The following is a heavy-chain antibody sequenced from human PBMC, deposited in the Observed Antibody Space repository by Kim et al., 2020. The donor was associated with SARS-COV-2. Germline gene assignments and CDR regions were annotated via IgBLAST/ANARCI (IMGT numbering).Heavy chain of an antibody. V-gene: IGHV4-39*01. D-gene: IGHD2-2*01. J-gene: IGHJ4*02. Sequence: SETLSLTCTVSGGSISSSSYYWGWIRQPPGKGLEWIGSIYYSGSTYYNPSLKSRVTISVDTSKNQFSLKLSSVTAADTAVYYCARHWIERDIVVVPAAIFDYWGQGTLVTVSS. CDR2: IYYSGST. CDR1: GGSISSSSYY. CDR3: ARHWIERDIVVVPAAIFDY.